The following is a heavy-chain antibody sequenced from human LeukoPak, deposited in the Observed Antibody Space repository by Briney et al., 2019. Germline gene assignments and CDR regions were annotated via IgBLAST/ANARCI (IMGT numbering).Heavy chain of an antibody. J-gene: IGHJ4*02. V-gene: IGHV3-48*02. Sequence: PGGSLRLSCAASGFTFSTYNMNWVCQAPGKGLEWVSLISSGSRIIYYADSVRGRFTFSRDNAKNSLYLQMNRLRDEDPAVYYCARNPAGIGDYWGQGTLVTVYS. CDR1: GFTFSTYN. D-gene: IGHD1-26*01. CDR3: ARNPAGIGDY. CDR2: ISSGSRII.